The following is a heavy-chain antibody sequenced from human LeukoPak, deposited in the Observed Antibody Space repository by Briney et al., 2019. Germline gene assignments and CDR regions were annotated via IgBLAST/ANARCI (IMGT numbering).Heavy chain of an antibody. CDR2: ISYDGSNK. CDR3: ARVRGKGHMVRAHAFDI. D-gene: IGHD3-10*01. V-gene: IGHV3-30-3*01. J-gene: IGHJ3*02. Sequence: GGSLRLSCAASGFTFSSYAMHWVRQAPGKGREWVAVISYDGSNKYYADSVKGRFTISRDNSKNTLYLQMNSLRAEDTAVYYCARVRGKGHMVRAHAFDIWGQGTMVTVSS. CDR1: GFTFSSYA.